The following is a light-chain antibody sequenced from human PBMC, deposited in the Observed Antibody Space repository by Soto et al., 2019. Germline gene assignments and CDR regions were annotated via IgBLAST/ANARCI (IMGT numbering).Light chain of an antibody. CDR3: SSYAGSTHV. CDR1: SSDVGGYNY. V-gene: IGLV2-8*01. J-gene: IGLJ1*01. Sequence: LTQPPSASGSPGQSVTISCTGTSSDVGGYNYVSWYQQHPGKAPQLMIFEVSKRPSGVPDRFSGSKSGNTASLTVSGLQADDEADYYCSSYAGSTHVFGTGTKVTVL. CDR2: EVS.